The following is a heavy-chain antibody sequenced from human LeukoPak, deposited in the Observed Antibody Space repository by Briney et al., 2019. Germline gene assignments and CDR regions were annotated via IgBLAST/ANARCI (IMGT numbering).Heavy chain of an antibody. V-gene: IGHV3-30*02. J-gene: IGHJ5*02. CDR3: AKDTTPPKAGFDP. Sequence: GGSLRLSCAASGFTFSSYGMHWVRQAPGKGLEWVAFIRYDGSNKYYADSVKGRFTISRDNSKNTLYLQMNSLRAEATAVYYCAKDTTPPKAGFDPWGQRTLVTVSS. CDR2: IRYDGSNK. CDR1: GFTFSSYG. D-gene: IGHD1-14*01.